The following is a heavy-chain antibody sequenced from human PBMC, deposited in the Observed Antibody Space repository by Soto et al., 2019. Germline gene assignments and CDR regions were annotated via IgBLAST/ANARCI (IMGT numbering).Heavy chain of an antibody. CDR2: ISAYNGNT. J-gene: IGHJ6*03. D-gene: IGHD3-3*01. CDR1: GYTFTSYG. CDR3: AGASRLEWLLAGYYYMDV. Sequence: QVQLVQSGAEVKKPGASVKVSCKASGYTFTSYGISWVRQAPGQGLEWMGWISAYNGNTNYAQKLQGRVTMTTDTSTSKAYMELRSLRSDDTAVYYCAGASRLEWLLAGYYYMDVWGKGTTVTVSS. V-gene: IGHV1-18*01.